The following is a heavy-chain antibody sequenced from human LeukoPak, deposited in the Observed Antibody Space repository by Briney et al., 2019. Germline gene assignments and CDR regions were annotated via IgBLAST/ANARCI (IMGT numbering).Heavy chain of an antibody. Sequence: PGGSLRLSCAASGFTFSSHGMHWVRQAPGKGLEWVAFIRYDGSNKYYADSVKGRFTISRDNSKNTVYLQMNGLRAEDAAVYYCAKGGSSWTIDYWGQGTLVTVSS. J-gene: IGHJ4*02. V-gene: IGHV3-30*02. CDR2: IRYDGSNK. CDR1: GFTFSSHG. D-gene: IGHD6-13*01. CDR3: AKGGSSWTIDY.